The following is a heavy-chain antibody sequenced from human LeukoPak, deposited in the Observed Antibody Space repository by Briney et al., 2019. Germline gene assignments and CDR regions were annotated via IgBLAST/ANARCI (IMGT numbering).Heavy chain of an antibody. V-gene: IGHV4-34*01. J-gene: IGHJ6*02. CDR3: ARQGPHYGSGSYSNPELYGMDV. Sequence: SETLSLTCAVYGGSFSGYYWSWIRQPPGKGLEWIGEINHSGSTNYNPSLKSRVTISVDTSKNQFSLKLSSVTAADTAVYYCARQGPHYGSGSYSNPELYGMDVWGQGTTVTVSS. CDR2: INHSGST. CDR1: GGSFSGYY. D-gene: IGHD3-10*01.